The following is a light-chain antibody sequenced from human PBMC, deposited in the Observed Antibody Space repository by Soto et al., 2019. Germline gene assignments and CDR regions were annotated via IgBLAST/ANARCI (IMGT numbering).Light chain of an antibody. V-gene: IGKV3-15*01. CDR2: GAS. Sequence: DIVMTQSPATLSVAPGERVTFSCRASQGVSSKLAWYQHKPGQAPRLLISGASTGATGIPARFTGSGSGTEFTLTITSLQSEDFALYYCQDYSNWPRGTFGQGTKVDIK. CDR1: QGVSSK. J-gene: IGKJ2*02. CDR3: QDYSNWPRGT.